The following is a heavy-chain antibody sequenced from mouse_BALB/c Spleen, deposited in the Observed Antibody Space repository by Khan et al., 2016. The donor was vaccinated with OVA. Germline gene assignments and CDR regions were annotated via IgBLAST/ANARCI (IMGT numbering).Heavy chain of an antibody. D-gene: IGHD2-10*01. CDR2: IWSDGST. V-gene: IGHV2-6-1*01. Sequence: VKLLESGPGLVAPSQSLSITCTISGVSLTNYGVHWVRQPPGKGLEWLVVIWSDGSTTYNSALKSRLSISKDNSKSQVFLKMNSLQTDDTAMYYCARQPYYHYYIMDYWGQGTSVTVSS. CDR3: ARQPYYHYYIMDY. J-gene: IGHJ4*01. CDR1: GVSLTNYG.